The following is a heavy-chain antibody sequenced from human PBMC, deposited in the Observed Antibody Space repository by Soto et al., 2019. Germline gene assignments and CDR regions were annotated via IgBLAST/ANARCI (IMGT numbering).Heavy chain of an antibody. D-gene: IGHD2-21*02. V-gene: IGHV4-31*03. CDR2: IYYSGST. CDR3: ARVSGNDCGGDCYYFDY. J-gene: IGHJ4*02. Sequence: PSETLSLTCTVSGGSISSGGYYWSWIRQHPGKGLEWIGYIYYSGSTYYNPSLKSRVTISVDTSKNQFSLKLSSVTAADTAVYYCARVSGNDCGGDCYYFDYWGQGTLVTVSS. CDR1: GGSISSGGYY.